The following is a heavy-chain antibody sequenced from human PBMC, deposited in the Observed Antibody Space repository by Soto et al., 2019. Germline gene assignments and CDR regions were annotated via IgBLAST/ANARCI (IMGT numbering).Heavy chain of an antibody. Sequence: PAETLSLTCAVYGGSFSGYYWIWVRQPSVKGLEWIGRIFSSGSTSFNPSLESRVAMSVDTSKNHFSLNLSSVTAADMAVYYCAREGSYSAYNFAHGIQLWSFDFWGQGALVTVSS. V-gene: IGHV4-4*07. J-gene: IGHJ4*02. D-gene: IGHD5-12*01. CDR1: GGSFSGYY. CDR3: AREGSYSAYNFAHGIQLWSFDF. CDR2: IFSSGST.